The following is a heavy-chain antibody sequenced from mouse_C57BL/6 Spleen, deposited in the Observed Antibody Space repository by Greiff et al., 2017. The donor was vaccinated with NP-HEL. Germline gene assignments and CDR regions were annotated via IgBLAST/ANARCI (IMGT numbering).Heavy chain of an antibody. Sequence: QVQLQQSGPELVKPGASVKISCKASGYAFSSSWMNWVKQRPGKGLEWIGRIYPGDGDTNYNGKFKGKATLTADKSSSTAYMQLSSLTSEDSAVYFCARVTTVVAGGFAYWGQGTLVTVSA. CDR3: ARVTTVVAGGFAY. V-gene: IGHV1-82*01. D-gene: IGHD1-1*01. J-gene: IGHJ3*01. CDR1: GYAFSSSW. CDR2: IYPGDGDT.